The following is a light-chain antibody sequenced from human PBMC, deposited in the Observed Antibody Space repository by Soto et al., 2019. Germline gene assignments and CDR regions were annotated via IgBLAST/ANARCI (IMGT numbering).Light chain of an antibody. CDR1: SSDVGGHNH. CDR3: SSYAGSMNVI. V-gene: IGLV2-8*01. J-gene: IGLJ2*01. CDR2: EVT. Sequence: QSALTQPPSASGSPGQSVTISCTGSSSDVGGHNHVSWYQQHPGKAPKLMIYEVTKRPSGVPGRFSGSKSVNTASLTVSGLQAEDEADYYCSSYAGSMNVIFGGGTKVTVL.